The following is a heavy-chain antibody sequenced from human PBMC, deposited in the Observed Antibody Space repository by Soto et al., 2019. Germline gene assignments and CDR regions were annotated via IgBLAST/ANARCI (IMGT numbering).Heavy chain of an antibody. CDR3: ARDTETQDFWSGYSPYYFDY. CDR2: IIPIFGTA. CDR1: GGTFSSYA. Sequence: VKVSCKASGGTFSSYAISWVRQAPGQGLEWMGGIIPIFGTANYAQKFQGRVTITADESTSTAYMELSSLRSEDTAVYYCARDTETQDFWSGYSPYYFDYWGQGTLVTVSS. D-gene: IGHD3-3*01. J-gene: IGHJ4*02. V-gene: IGHV1-69*01.